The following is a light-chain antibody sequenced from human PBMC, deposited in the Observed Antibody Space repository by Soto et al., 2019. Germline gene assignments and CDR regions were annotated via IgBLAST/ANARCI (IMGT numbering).Light chain of an antibody. CDR3: QQYNNWPPNT. J-gene: IGKJ2*01. Sequence: EIVMTQSPATLSVSPEERATLSCRASQSVSSNLAWYQQKPGQAPRLLIYGASTRATGIPARFSGSGSGTEFTLTISTLQSEDFAVYYYQQYNNWPPNTFGQGTKLEIK. CDR1: QSVSSN. CDR2: GAS. V-gene: IGKV3-15*01.